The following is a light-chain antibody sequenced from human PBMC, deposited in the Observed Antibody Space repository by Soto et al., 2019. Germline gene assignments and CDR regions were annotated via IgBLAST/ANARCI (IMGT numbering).Light chain of an antibody. Sequence: QSALTQPASVSGSPGQSITISCTGTGSDVGGYNYVSWSQQHPGKAPKLMIYEVSNRPSGVSNRFSGSKSGNTASLTISGLQAEDEADYYCSSYTTTNTYVFGTGTKVTVL. CDR3: SSYTTTNTYV. CDR1: GSDVGGYNY. J-gene: IGLJ1*01. V-gene: IGLV2-14*01. CDR2: EVS.